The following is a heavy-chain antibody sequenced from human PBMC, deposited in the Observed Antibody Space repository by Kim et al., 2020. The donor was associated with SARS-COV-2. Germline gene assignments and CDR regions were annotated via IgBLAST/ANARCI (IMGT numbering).Heavy chain of an antibody. Sequence: GGSLRLSCAASGFTFSSYGMHWVRQAPGKGLEWVAVIWYDGSNKYYADSVKGRFTISRDNSKNTLYLQMNSLRAEDTAVYYCAREGGETVAGHFDYWGQGTLVTVSS. J-gene: IGHJ4*02. D-gene: IGHD6-19*01. CDR2: IWYDGSNK. CDR3: AREGGETVAGHFDY. CDR1: GFTFSSYG. V-gene: IGHV3-33*01.